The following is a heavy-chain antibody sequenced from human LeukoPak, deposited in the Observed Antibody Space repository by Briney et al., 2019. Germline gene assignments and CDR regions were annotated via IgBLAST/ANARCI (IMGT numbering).Heavy chain of an antibody. D-gene: IGHD1-7*01. V-gene: IGHV3-7*01. CDR3: ARDVDWTYDL. CDR1: GFTFSNYW. J-gene: IGHJ4*02. CDR2: IKGSDK. Sequence: GGSLRLSCVGSGFTFSNYWMNWVRQAPGKGLEWVANIKGSDKGHVDSVKGRFSVSRDDARNSLYLQMDSLRAEDTAVYYCARDVDWTYDLWRQGTVVRVSS.